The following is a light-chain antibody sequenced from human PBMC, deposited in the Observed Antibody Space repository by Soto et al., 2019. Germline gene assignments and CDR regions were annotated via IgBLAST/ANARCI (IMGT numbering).Light chain of an antibody. CDR1: QSVFSS. CDR2: GAA. Sequence: EIVMTQSPATLSVSPGERATLSCRASQSVFSSLAWYQQKPGQAPRLLIYGAATRATGIPARFSGSGSGTDFTLTISRLEPEDFAVYYCQQYGSSPITFGQGTRLEIK. J-gene: IGKJ5*01. V-gene: IGKV3-15*01. CDR3: QQYGSSPIT.